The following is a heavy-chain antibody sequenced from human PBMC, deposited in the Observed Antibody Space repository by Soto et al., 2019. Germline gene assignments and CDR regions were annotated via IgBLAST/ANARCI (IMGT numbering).Heavy chain of an antibody. V-gene: IGHV1-18*01. J-gene: IGHJ6*02. CDR3: ARDGRAFSIFGEPMDV. Sequence: GASMKVSWQTSGFTFTNYASNWVRQAPGQGLQRMGWISAYSGDIKYAHRFQDRLTVTTGPSTTTAYMERRSLRSDDTAVYYCARDGRAFSIFGEPMDVWGQGTTVTVSS. CDR2: ISAYSGDI. CDR1: GFTFTNYA. D-gene: IGHD3-3*01.